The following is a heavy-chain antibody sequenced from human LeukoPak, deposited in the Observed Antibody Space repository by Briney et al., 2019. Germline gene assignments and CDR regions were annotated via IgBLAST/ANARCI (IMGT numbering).Heavy chain of an antibody. D-gene: IGHD3-16*01. CDR1: GGYISTSNYY. CDR3: ARFFYHDASLPPY. V-gene: IGHV4-39*01. Sequence: PSETLSLTCSVSGGYISTSNYYWCWIRQPPGKGLEWIGTIYYSGRTYYNPSLQSRVTISLDTSQNQLSLQVRSVTVVDTAVYYCARFFYHDASLPPYWGQGTLVTVSS. J-gene: IGHJ4*02. CDR2: IYYSGRT.